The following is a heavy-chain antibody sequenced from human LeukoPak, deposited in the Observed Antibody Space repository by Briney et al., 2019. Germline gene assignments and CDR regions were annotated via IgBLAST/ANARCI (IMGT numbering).Heavy chain of an antibody. V-gene: IGHV4-31*03. CDR2: IYYSGST. CDR3: AREAHYYDSDEVYYFDY. CDR1: GGSISSGGYY. J-gene: IGHJ4*02. D-gene: IGHD3-22*01. Sequence: SQTLSLTCTVSGGSISSGGYYWSWLRQHPGKGLEWIVYIYYSGSTYYNPSLKSRVTISVDTSKNQFSLKLSSVTAADTAVYYCAREAHYYDSDEVYYFDYWGQGTLVTVSS.